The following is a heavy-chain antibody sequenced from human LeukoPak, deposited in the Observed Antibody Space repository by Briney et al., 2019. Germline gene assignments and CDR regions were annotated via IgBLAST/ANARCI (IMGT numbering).Heavy chain of an antibody. V-gene: IGHV1-2*02. Sequence: ASVKVSCKASGYTFTGYYIHWVRQAPGRGLEWMRWINLNSGGTNYAQKFQGRVTMTRDTSISTAYMELSRLRSDDEAVYYCARDTRYYYDSSAYYRSDGFDIWGQGTMVTVSS. CDR1: GYTFTGYY. D-gene: IGHD3-22*01. CDR2: INLNSGGT. J-gene: IGHJ3*02. CDR3: ARDTRYYYDSSAYYRSDGFDI.